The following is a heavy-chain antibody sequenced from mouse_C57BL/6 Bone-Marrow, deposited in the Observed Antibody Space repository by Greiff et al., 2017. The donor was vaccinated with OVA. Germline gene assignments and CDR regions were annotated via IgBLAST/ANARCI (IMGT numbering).Heavy chain of an antibody. CDR3: ARSNYGSSYWYFDV. Sequence: VQLQQPGAELVKPGASVKMSCKASGYTFTSYWITWVKQRPGQGLEWIGDIYPGSGSTNYNEKFKSKATLTVDTSSSTAYMQLSSLTSEDSAVYYCARSNYGSSYWYFDVWAQGPRSPSPQ. CDR1: GYTFTSYW. V-gene: IGHV1-55*01. CDR2: IYPGSGST. D-gene: IGHD1-1*01. J-gene: IGHJ1*03.